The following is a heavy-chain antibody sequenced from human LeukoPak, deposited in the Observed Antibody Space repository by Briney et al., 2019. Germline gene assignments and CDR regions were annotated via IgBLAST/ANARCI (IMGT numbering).Heavy chain of an antibody. Sequence: SETLSLTCAVSGGSISSSNYYWGWIRQPPGQGLEWIGSIYYSGNTYYNPSLKSRVTISVDTSKNQFSLKLSSVTATDTAVYYCARHGYYDSSGYYSSFDYWGQGTLVTVSS. CDR2: IYYSGNT. CDR3: ARHGYYDSSGYYSSFDY. CDR1: GGSISSSNYY. V-gene: IGHV4-39*01. J-gene: IGHJ4*02. D-gene: IGHD3-22*01.